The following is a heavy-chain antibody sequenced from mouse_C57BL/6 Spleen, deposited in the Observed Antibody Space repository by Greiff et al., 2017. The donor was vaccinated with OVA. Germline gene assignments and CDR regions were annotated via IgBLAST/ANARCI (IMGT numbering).Heavy chain of an antibody. CDR2: ISSGSSTI. Sequence: DVKLVESGGGLVKPGGSLKLSCAASGFTFSDYGMHWVRQAPEKGLEWVAYISSGSSTIYYADTVKGRFTISRDNAKNTLFLQMTRLRSEDTAMYYCARDDYDAWFAYWGQGTLVTVSA. D-gene: IGHD2-4*01. V-gene: IGHV5-17*01. CDR3: ARDDYDAWFAY. J-gene: IGHJ3*01. CDR1: GFTFSDYG.